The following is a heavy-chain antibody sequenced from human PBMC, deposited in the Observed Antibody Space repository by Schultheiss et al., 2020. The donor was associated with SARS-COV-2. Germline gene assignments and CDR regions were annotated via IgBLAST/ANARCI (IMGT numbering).Heavy chain of an antibody. CDR1: GGSFSGYY. V-gene: IGHV4-34*01. CDR3: ASSYSSSWYVEVVRFDY. D-gene: IGHD6-13*01. Sequence: SETLSLTCAVYGGSFSGYYWSWIRQPPGKGLEWIGEINHSGSTNYNPSLKSRVTISVDTSKNQFSLKLSSVTAADTAVYYCASSYSSSWYVEVVRFDYWGQGTLVTVSS. CDR2: INHSGST. J-gene: IGHJ4*02.